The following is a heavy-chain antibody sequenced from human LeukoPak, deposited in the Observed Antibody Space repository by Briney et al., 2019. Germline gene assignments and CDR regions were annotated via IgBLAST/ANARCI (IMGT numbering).Heavy chain of an antibody. J-gene: IGHJ4*02. CDR3: ARGDYYGSGRPSHEDY. CDR1: GYTFTSYG. CDR2: ISAYNGNT. D-gene: IGHD3-10*01. V-gene: IGHV1-18*01. Sequence: ASVKVSCKASGYTFTSYGISWVRQAPGQGLEWMGWISAYNGNTNYAQKLQGRVTMTTDTSTSTAYMELRSLRSDDTAVYYCARGDYYGSGRPSHEDYWGQGTLVTVSS.